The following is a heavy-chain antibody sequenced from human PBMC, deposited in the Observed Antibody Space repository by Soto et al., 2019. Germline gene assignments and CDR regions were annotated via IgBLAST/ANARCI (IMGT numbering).Heavy chain of an antibody. CDR3: ARVWSPTFYGMDV. D-gene: IGHD2-8*02. J-gene: IGHJ6*02. CDR2: INPSGGST. Sequence: ASVKVSCKASGYTLPSYYMHWVPQGPGQGLEWVGIINPSGGSTSYAQKFQGRVTMTRDTSTSTVYMELSSLRSEDTAVYYCARVWSPTFYGMDVWGQGTTVTVSS. V-gene: IGHV1-46*01. CDR1: GYTLPSYY.